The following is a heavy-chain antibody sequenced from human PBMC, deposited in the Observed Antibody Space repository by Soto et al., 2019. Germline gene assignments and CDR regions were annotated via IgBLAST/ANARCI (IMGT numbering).Heavy chain of an antibody. V-gene: IGHV3-23*01. CDR2: ISGSGGST. CDR1: GFTFSSYA. Sequence: GGSLRLSCAASGFTFSSYAMSWVRQAPGKGLEWVSAISGSGGSTYYADSVKARFTISRDNSKNTLYLQMNSLRAEDTAVYYCARPLEKTGKCNWFDPWGQGTLVTVSS. CDR3: ARPLEKTGKCNWFDP. J-gene: IGHJ5*02. D-gene: IGHD7-27*01.